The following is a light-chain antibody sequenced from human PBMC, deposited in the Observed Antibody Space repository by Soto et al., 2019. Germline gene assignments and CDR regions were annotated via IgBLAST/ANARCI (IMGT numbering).Light chain of an antibody. V-gene: IGKV1-5*03. CDR3: QQYDTYSRT. Sequence: DIQMTQSPSALSASVGDRVTITCRASQSVSNWLAWYRQKPGEAPKLLIYEGSTLERGVPSRFSGSGSGTEFALAIKRLQTDGLATIYRQQYDTYSRTLGQGTKVEVK. CDR2: EGS. J-gene: IGKJ1*01. CDR1: QSVSNW.